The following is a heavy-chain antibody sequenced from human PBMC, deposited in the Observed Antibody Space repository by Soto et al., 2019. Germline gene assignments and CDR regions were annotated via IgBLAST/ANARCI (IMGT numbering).Heavy chain of an antibody. V-gene: IGHV4-34*01. CDR3: ARVSRWLVLGAFDI. CDR1: GGSFSGYY. D-gene: IGHD6-19*01. Sequence: QVQLQQWGAGLLKPSETLSLTCAVYGGSFSGYYWSWIRQPPGKGLEWIGEINHSGSTNYNPSLKRRVTISVDTSKTQFSLKLSSVTAADTAVYYCARVSRWLVLGAFDIWGQGTMVTVSS. CDR2: INHSGST. J-gene: IGHJ3*02.